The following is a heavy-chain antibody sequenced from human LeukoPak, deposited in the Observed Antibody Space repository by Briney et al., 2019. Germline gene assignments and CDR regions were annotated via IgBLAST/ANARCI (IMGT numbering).Heavy chain of an antibody. Sequence: ASVKVSCKSSGYTFTAFYLHWVRQAPGQGLEWMGWINPNSGDTNYAQKFQARVTMTRDTSINTAYMELSGLKSDDTAAYFCAKETTGVPFDYWGQGTLVTVSS. J-gene: IGHJ4*02. CDR2: INPNSGDT. V-gene: IGHV1-2*02. D-gene: IGHD3-3*01. CDR3: AKETTGVPFDY. CDR1: GYTFTAFY.